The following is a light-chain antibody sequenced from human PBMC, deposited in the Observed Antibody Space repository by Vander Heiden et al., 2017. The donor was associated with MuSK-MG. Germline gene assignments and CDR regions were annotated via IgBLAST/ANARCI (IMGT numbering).Light chain of an antibody. CDR2: QDK. Sequence: SYELSPPPSVSVSPGQTASITCSGDKLGDKYVGWYQHKPGQSPVVVIYQDKKRPSGIPERFSGSNSGNTATLTISGTQATDEADYYCQTWDDSAVVFGGGTKLTVL. CDR3: QTWDDSAVV. J-gene: IGLJ2*01. CDR1: KLGDKY. V-gene: IGLV3-1*01.